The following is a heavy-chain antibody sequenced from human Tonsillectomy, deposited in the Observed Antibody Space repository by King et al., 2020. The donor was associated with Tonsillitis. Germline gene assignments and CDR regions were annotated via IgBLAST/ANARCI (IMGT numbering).Heavy chain of an antibody. D-gene: IGHD2-15*01. J-gene: IGHJ4*02. V-gene: IGHV3-23*04. CDR3: AKDEGIVVVVAPSRY. CDR2: ISGSGGST. CDR1: GFTFSSYA. Sequence: VQLVESGGGLVQPGGSLRLSCAASGFTFSSYAMSWVRQAPGKGLEWVSAISGSGGSTYSAASVKGRFTISRDNSKNTLYLQMNSLRAEDTAVYYCAKDEGIVVVVAPSRYWGQGTLVTVSS.